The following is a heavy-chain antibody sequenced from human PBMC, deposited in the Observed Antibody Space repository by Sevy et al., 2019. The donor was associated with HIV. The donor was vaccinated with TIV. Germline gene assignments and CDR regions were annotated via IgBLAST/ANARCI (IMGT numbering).Heavy chain of an antibody. CDR1: GFTFSNAW. V-gene: IGHV3-15*01. CDR3: TTVKADAFDI. J-gene: IGHJ3*02. CDR2: IKRKTDGGTT. Sequence: GGSLRLSCAASGFTFSNAWMSWVRQAPGKGLEWVGRIKRKTDGGTTDYAAPVKGRFTISRDDSKNTLYLQMNSLKTEDTAVYYCTTVKADAFDIWVQGTMVTVSS.